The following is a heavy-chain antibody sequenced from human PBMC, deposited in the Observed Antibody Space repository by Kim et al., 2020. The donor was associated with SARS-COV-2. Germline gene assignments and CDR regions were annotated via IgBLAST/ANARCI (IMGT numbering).Heavy chain of an antibody. D-gene: IGHD6-6*01. J-gene: IGHJ4*02. Sequence: GGSLRLSCAASGFTFSSYSMNWVRQAPGKGLEWVSFISSISSYIYYADSVKGRFTISRDNAKNSLYLQMNSLRAEDTAVYYCARDLEQIVPLDYSGQGTLVTVSS. CDR3: ARDLEQIVPLDY. V-gene: IGHV3-21*01. CDR2: ISSISSYI. CDR1: GFTFSSYS.